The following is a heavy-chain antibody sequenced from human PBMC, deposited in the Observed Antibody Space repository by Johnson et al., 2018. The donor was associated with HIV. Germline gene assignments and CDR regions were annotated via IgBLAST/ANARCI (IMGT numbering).Heavy chain of an antibody. V-gene: IGHV3-30*04. J-gene: IGHJ3*02. Sequence: QVQLVESGGGVVQPGRSLRLSCAASGFTLSSYAMHWVRQAPGKGLEWVAVISYDGSNKYYADSVKGRFTISRDNSKNTLYLQMNSLSAEYTAVYYCATVEMAGHDAFDIWGQGTMVTVSS. CDR2: ISYDGSNK. CDR3: ATVEMAGHDAFDI. D-gene: IGHD5-24*01. CDR1: GFTLSSYA.